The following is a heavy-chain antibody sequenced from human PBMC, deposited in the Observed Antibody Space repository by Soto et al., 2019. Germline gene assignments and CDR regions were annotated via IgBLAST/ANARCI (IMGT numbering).Heavy chain of an antibody. CDR1: GFTFDDYA. CDR2: ISWNSGSI. CDR3: AKDVFSEWLLFNWFDP. D-gene: IGHD3-3*01. J-gene: IGHJ5*02. V-gene: IGHV3-9*01. Sequence: EVQLVESGGGLVQPGRSLRLSCAASGFTFDDYAMHWVRQAPGKGLEWVSGISWNSGSIGYADSVKGRFTISRDNAKNSLYLQMTSLRAEDTALYYCAKDVFSEWLLFNWFDPWGQGTLVTVSS.